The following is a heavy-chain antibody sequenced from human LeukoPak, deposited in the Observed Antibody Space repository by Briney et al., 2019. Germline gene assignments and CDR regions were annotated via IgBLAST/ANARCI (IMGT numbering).Heavy chain of an antibody. CDR3: AKAYGSGSYYPYYYYYYMDV. D-gene: IGHD3-10*01. V-gene: IGHV3-33*06. J-gene: IGHJ6*03. Sequence: GGSLRLSCAASGFTFSSYGMHWVRQAPGKGLEWVAVIWYDGSNKYYADSVKGRFTISRDNSKNTLYLQMNRLRAEDTAVYYCAKAYGSGSYYPYYYYYYMDVWGKGTTVTVSS. CDR2: IWYDGSNK. CDR1: GFTFSSYG.